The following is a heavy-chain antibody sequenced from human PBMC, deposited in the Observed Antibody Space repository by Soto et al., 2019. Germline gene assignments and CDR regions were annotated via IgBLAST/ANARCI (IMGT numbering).Heavy chain of an antibody. Sequence: ASVKVSCKASGGTFSSYAIRWVRQAPGQGLEWMGGIIPIFGTANYAQKFQGRVTITADKSTSTAYMELSSLRSEDTAVYYCARKRGTYYFDYWGQGNLVTVSS. V-gene: IGHV1-69*06. CDR1: GGTFSSYA. CDR2: IIPIFGTA. CDR3: ARKRGTYYFDY. J-gene: IGHJ4*02. D-gene: IGHD3-16*01.